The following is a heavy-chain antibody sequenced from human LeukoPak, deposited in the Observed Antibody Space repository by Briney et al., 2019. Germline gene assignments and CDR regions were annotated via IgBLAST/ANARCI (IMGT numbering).Heavy chain of an antibody. D-gene: IGHD6-19*01. CDR3: ARGGYSSGWYVFDY. CDR2: IYYSGST. J-gene: IGHJ4*02. CDR1: GGSVSSGSYY. Sequence: SETLSLTCTVSGGSVSSGSYYWSWIRQPPGKGLEWIGYIYYSGSTNYNPSLKSRVTISVDTSKNQFSLKLTSVTAADTAVYYCARGGYSSGWYVFDYWGQGTLVTVSS. V-gene: IGHV4-61*01.